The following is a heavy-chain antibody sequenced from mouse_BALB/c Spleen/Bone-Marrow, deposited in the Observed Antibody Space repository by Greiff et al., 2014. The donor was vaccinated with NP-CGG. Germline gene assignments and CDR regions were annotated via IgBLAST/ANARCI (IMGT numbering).Heavy chain of an antibody. Sequence: VKLMESGPGLVQPSQSLSITCTVSGFSLTSYGVHWVRQSPGKGLEWLGVTWSGGSTDYNAAFISRLSISKDNSKSQVFFKMNSLQANDTAIYYCARESFAYWGQGTLVTVSA. CDR2: TWSGGST. CDR3: ARESFAY. V-gene: IGHV2-2*02. CDR1: GFSLTSYG. J-gene: IGHJ3*01. D-gene: IGHD1-3*01.